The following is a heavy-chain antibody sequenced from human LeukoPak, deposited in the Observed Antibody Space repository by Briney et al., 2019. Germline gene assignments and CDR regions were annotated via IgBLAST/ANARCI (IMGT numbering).Heavy chain of an antibody. CDR3: AKGVSFGSAYLDAFDI. CDR1: GFTFSSYG. V-gene: IGHV3-30*02. CDR2: IRYDGSNK. D-gene: IGHD3-10*01. J-gene: IGHJ3*02. Sequence: GGSLRLSCAAFGFTFSSYGMHWVRQAPGKGLEWGAFIRYDGSNKYYADSVKGRFTISRDNSKNTLYLQMNSLRAEDTAVYYCAKGVSFGSAYLDAFDIWGQGTMVTVSS.